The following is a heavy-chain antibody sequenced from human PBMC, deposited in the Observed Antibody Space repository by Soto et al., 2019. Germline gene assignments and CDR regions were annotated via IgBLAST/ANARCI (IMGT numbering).Heavy chain of an antibody. D-gene: IGHD3-22*01. Sequence: GGLRLSSAASGFTFSSYSRNWVRQAPGKGLEWVSYISSSSSTIYYADSVKGRFTISRDNAKNSLYLQMNSLRDEDTAAYYCERDCPYDYDSSGYDYWGQGTPVTVSA. CDR3: ERDCPYDYDSSGYDY. CDR2: ISSSSSTI. CDR1: GFTFSSYS. V-gene: IGHV3-48*02. J-gene: IGHJ4*02.